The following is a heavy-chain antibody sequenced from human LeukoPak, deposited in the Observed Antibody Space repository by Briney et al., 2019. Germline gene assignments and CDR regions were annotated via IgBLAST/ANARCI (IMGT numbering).Heavy chain of an antibody. J-gene: IGHJ4*02. CDR2: ISGSGGST. Sequence: GGTLRLSCAASGFTFSSYGMSWVRQAPGKGLEWVSAISGSGGSTYYADSVKGRFTISRDNSKNTLYLQMNSLRAEDTAVYYCARVVNHGYSDYWGQGTLVTVSS. CDR1: GFTFSSYG. CDR3: ARVVNHGYSDY. V-gene: IGHV3-23*01. D-gene: IGHD4-17*01.